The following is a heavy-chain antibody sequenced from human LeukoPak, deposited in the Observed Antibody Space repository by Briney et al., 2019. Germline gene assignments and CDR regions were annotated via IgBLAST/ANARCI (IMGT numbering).Heavy chain of an antibody. J-gene: IGHJ5*02. CDR2: IIPIFGTA. CDR1: GGTFSSYA. D-gene: IGHD2-15*01. CDR3: ARDRTRGYCSGGSCYPGPNWFDP. V-gene: IGHV1-69*13. Sequence: SVKVSCKASGGTFSSYAISWVRQAPGQGLEWMGGIIPIFGTANYAQKFQGRVTITADESTSTAYMELSSLRSEDTAVYYCARDRTRGYCSGGSCYPGPNWFDPWGQGTLVTVSS.